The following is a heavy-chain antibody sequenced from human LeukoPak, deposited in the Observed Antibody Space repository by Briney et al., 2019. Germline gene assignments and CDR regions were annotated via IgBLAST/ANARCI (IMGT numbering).Heavy chain of an antibody. CDR1: GGSISSSSDY. Sequence: PSETLSLTCTVSGGSISSSSDYWAWVRQPPGKGLEWIGSIHYSGTTYYTSSLKSRVTMSVDTSKNQFSLKLSSVTAADTAVYYCASLILGGNNWFDPWGQGPLVTVSS. CDR2: IHYSGTT. V-gene: IGHV4-39*01. CDR3: ASLILGGNNWFDP. J-gene: IGHJ5*02. D-gene: IGHD3-16*01.